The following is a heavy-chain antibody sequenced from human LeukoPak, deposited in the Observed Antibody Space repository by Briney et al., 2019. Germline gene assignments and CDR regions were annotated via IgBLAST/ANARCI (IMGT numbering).Heavy chain of an antibody. CDR3: AKGQSFSNYSPSDY. CDR2: ISGCDCST. V-gene: IGHV3-23*01. D-gene: IGHD3-10*01. Sequence: PGWAVTVSCAASGFTFASYAMNGVRQAPGKGLEGVSGISGCDCSTYYADSVRGRCTISRDNFKHPLYLPMNSLRGEDPALYYCAKGQSFSNYSPSDYWGQGTLVTVSS. J-gene: IGHJ4*02. CDR1: GFTFASYA.